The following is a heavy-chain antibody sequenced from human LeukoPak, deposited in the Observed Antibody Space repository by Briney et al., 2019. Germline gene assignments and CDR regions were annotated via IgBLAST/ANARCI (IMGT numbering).Heavy chain of an antibody. Sequence: GGSLRLSCAASGFRFTSYWMSWVRQAPGKGLEWVANINQDGSEKYYGDSMKGRFTISRDNAKNSLYLQMSSLRAEDTAVYFCARDGHPFDSWGQGTLVTVSS. CDR2: INQDGSEK. J-gene: IGHJ4*02. CDR3: ARDGHPFDS. V-gene: IGHV3-7*01. CDR1: GFRFTSYW.